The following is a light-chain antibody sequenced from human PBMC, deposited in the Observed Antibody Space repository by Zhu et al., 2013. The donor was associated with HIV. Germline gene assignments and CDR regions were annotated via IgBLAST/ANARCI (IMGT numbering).Light chain of an antibody. CDR3: QQSYGTPWT. CDR2: SIS. CDR1: QGIRND. J-gene: IGKJ1*01. V-gene: IGKV1-17*01. Sequence: DIQMTQSPSSLSASVGDRVTITCRASQGIRNDLGWYQQKPGKAPKRLLYSISTLQSGVPSRFSGSGSGTEFTLTISSLQPDDFATYYCQQSYGTPWTFGQGTTVDIK.